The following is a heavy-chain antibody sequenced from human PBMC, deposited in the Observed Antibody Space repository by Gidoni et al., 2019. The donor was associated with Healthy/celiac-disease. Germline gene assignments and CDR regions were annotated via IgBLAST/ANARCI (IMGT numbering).Heavy chain of an antibody. Sequence: QVQLVESGGGVVQPGGSLRLSCAASGFTFSSYGMHWVRQAPGKGLEWVAFIRYDGSNKYYADSVKGRFTISRDNSKNTLYLQMNSLRAEDTAVYYCAKGDGYNSGFDYWGQGTLVTVSS. D-gene: IGHD5-12*01. CDR1: GFTFSSYG. V-gene: IGHV3-30*02. CDR2: IRYDGSNK. J-gene: IGHJ4*02. CDR3: AKGDGYNSGFDY.